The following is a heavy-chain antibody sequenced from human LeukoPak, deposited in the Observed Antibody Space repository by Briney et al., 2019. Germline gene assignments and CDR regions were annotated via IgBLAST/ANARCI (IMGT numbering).Heavy chain of an antibody. Sequence: PGGSLRLSCSASGLTFSNYAMHWVRQAPGKGLEYVSAISSNGGSTYYAESVKGRFTISRDNSKNTLYLQMSSLRAEDTAVYYCARGPTDYWGQGTLVTVSS. J-gene: IGHJ4*02. CDR3: ARGPTDY. CDR1: GLTFSNYA. CDR2: ISSNGGST. V-gene: IGHV3-64D*09.